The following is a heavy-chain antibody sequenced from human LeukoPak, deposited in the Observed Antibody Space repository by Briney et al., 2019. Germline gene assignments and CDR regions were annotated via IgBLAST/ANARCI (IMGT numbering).Heavy chain of an antibody. CDR3: ARDSSGWFYYMDV. D-gene: IGHD6-19*01. V-gene: IGHV3-21*01. J-gene: IGHJ6*03. CDR2: ISSSSSYI. CDR1: GFTFSSYS. Sequence: PGGSLRLSCAASGFTFSSYSMNWVRQAPGKGLEWVSSISSSSSYIYYADPVKGRFTISRDNAKNSLYLQMNSLRAEDTAVYYCARDSSGWFYYMDVWGKGTTVTVSS.